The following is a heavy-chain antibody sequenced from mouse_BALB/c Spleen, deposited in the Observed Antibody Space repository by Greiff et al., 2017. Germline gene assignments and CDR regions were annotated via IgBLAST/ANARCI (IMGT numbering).Heavy chain of an antibody. CDR3: ARSGNWDGFAY. J-gene: IGHJ3*01. CDR2: IYWDDDK. Sequence: QVTLNVSGPGILQPSQTLSLTCSFSGFSLSTSGMGVSWLRQPSGKGLEWLAHIYWDDDKRYNPSLKSRHTISKDTSSNQVFLKITSVDTADTATYYCARSGNWDGFAYWGQGTLVTVSA. D-gene: IGHD4-1*01. V-gene: IGHV8-12*01. CDR1: GFSLSTSGMG.